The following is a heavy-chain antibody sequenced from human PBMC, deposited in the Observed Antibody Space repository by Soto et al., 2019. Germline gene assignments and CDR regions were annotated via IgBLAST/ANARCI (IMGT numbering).Heavy chain of an antibody. CDR3: ASGGSCYSRYCYFDY. Sequence: SQIRSLASILSGCAFRSYYWSWIRQPPGKGLEWIGYIYYSGSTNYNPSRKSRVTISVDTSKNQFSLKLSSVTAADTAVYYCASGGSCYSRYCYFDYWGQGTLVTVSS. D-gene: IGHD2-15*01. J-gene: IGHJ4*02. V-gene: IGHV4-59*01. CDR2: IYYSGST. CDR1: GCAFRSYY.